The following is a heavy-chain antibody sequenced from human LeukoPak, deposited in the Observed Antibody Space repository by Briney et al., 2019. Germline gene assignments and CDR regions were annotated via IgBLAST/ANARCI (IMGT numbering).Heavy chain of an antibody. CDR2: IHHSGST. J-gene: IGHJ5*02. CDR3: ARHPYYDFWSGYISWFDP. V-gene: IGHV4-38-2*01. D-gene: IGHD3-3*01. Sequence: PSETLSLTCAVSGYSISSGYYWGWIRQPPGKGLEWIGSIHHSGSTYYNPSLKSRVTISVDTSKNQFSLKLSSVTAADTAVYYCARHPYYDFWSGYISWFDPWGQGTLVTVSS. CDR1: GYSISSGYY.